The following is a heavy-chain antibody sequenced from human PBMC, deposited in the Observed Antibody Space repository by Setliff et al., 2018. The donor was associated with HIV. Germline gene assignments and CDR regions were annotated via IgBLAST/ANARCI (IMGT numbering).Heavy chain of an antibody. J-gene: IGHJ6*04. D-gene: IGHD2-15*01. V-gene: IGHV1-8*01. CDR1: GFSFISSA. Sequence: ASVKVSCKASGFSFISSAMQWVRQATGQGLEWMGWMNPNSGNTGYAQKFQGRVTMTRNTSISTAYMELSSLGSEDTAVYYCARDSRDIVVVIAPEPEPYYYYGMDVWGEGTTVTVSS. CDR3: ARDSRDIVVVIAPEPEPYYYYGMDV. CDR2: MNPNSGNT.